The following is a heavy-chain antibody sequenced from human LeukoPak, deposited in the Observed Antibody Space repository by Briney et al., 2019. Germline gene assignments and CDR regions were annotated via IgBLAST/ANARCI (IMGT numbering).Heavy chain of an antibody. V-gene: IGHV4-4*07. CDR2: IFSSGNA. Sequence: PSETLSLTCSVSGGSFGTFYWSWIRQPAGKGLEWLGRIFSSGNANYNPSLKSRLTMSVDTSKNEFSLRLNSVTAADTAVYYCARWAHSVTYKSWFFDLWGRGTLVTISS. D-gene: IGHD5-24*01. CDR1: GGSFGTFY. J-gene: IGHJ2*01. CDR3: ARWAHSVTYKSWFFDL.